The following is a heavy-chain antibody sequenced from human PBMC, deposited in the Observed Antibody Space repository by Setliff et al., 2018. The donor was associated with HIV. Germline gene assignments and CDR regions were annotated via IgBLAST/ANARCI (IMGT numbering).Heavy chain of an antibody. V-gene: IGHV1-18*01. CDR3: ARYGSGWPLWYFDL. J-gene: IGHJ2*01. D-gene: IGHD6-19*01. CDR1: GYTFTSYG. Sequence: ASVKVSCKASGYTFTSYGISWVRQAPGQGLEWMGWISGYNGHTNYAQKFQGRVSLSTDTSTNTAYMEMRSLRSDDTAVYYCARYGSGWPLWYFDLWGRGTLVTVSS. CDR2: ISGYNGHT.